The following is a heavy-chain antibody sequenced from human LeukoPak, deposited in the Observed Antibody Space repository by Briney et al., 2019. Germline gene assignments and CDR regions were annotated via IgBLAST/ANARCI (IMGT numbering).Heavy chain of an antibody. CDR3: AREGAGWITILSTTLYGMDV. J-gene: IGHJ6*02. D-gene: IGHD3-9*01. Sequence: PSETLSLTCTVSGGSISSSSYYWGWIRQPPGKGLEWIGSIYYSGSTYYNPSLKSRVTISVDTSKNQFSLKLSSVTAADTAVYYCAREGAGWITILSTTLYGMDVWGQGTTVTVSS. CDR2: IYYSGST. CDR1: GGSISSSSYY. V-gene: IGHV4-39*07.